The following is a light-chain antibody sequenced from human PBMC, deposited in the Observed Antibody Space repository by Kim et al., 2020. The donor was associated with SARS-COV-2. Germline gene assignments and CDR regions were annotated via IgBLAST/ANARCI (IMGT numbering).Light chain of an antibody. CDR3: QKYNSAPPLT. CDR1: QGISNY. Sequence: DIQMTQSPSCLSASVGDRVTITCRASQGISNYLAWYQQKPGKVPKLLIYAASTLQSGVPSRFSGSGSGTDFTLTISSLQPEDVATYYCQKYNSAPPLTFGGGTKVDIK. V-gene: IGKV1-27*01. CDR2: AAS. J-gene: IGKJ4*01.